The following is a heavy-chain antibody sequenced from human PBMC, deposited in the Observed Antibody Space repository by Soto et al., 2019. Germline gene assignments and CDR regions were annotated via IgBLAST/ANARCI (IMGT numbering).Heavy chain of an antibody. CDR2: IYYSGST. CDR1: GGSISSYY. Sequence: SETLSLTCTVSGGSISSYYWSWIRQPPGKGLEWIGYIYYSGSTYYNPSLKSRVTISVDTSKNQFSLKLSSVTAADTAVYYCARFVDTAMVTSYFDYWGQGTLVTVSS. J-gene: IGHJ4*02. D-gene: IGHD5-18*01. CDR3: ARFVDTAMVTSYFDY. V-gene: IGHV4-59*08.